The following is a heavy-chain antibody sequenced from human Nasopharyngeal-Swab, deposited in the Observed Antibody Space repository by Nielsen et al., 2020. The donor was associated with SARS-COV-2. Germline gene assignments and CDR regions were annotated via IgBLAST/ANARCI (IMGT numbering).Heavy chain of an antibody. J-gene: IGHJ5*02. CDR3: ARDPKAGSFDP. D-gene: IGHD6-13*01. V-gene: IGHV4-4*02. CDR2: IYHSGST. Sequence: WIRQPPGKGLEWIGEIYHSGSTNYNPSLKSRVTISVDKSKNQFSLKLSSVTAADTAVYYCARDPKAGSFDPWGQGTLVTVSS.